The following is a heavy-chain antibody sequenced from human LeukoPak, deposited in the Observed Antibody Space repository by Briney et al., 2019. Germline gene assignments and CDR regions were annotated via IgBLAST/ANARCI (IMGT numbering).Heavy chain of an antibody. CDR2: MYNSGST. CDR1: GDSISSYY. V-gene: IGHV4-59*08. Sequence: PSETLSLTCTVSGDSISSYYWSWIRQPPGKGLEWIGYMYNSGSTKYNPSLKSRVTISADTSKNQFSLELSSVTAADTAVYYCARFGSGSAFDIWGQGTMVTVSS. J-gene: IGHJ3*02. CDR3: ARFGSGSAFDI. D-gene: IGHD2-15*01.